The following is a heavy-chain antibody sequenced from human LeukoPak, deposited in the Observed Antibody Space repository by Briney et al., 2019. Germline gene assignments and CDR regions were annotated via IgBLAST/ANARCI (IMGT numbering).Heavy chain of an antibody. D-gene: IGHD2-21*02. Sequence: SETLSLTCTVSGGSVSSGSYYWRWIRQPPGKGLEWIGDIYYSGSTNYNPSLKSRVTISVDTSKNQFSLKLSSVTAADTAVYYCARDYAYCGGDCYFYFDYWGQGTLVTVSS. V-gene: IGHV4-61*01. CDR3: ARDYAYCGGDCYFYFDY. CDR2: IYYSGST. CDR1: GGSVSSGSYY. J-gene: IGHJ4*02.